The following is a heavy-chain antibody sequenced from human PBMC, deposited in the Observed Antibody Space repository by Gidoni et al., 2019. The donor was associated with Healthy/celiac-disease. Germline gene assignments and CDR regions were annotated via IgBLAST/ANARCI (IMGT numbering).Heavy chain of an antibody. Sequence: EVQLVESGGGWVQPGGSLRLSCGASGSTFSSYWTSWVRQPPGKGLEWVANIKQDGREKYYVDSVKGRFTISRDNAKDSLYLQMNSLRAEDTAVYYCAREDSGSYLRGGIYYYYGMDVWGQGTTVTVSS. D-gene: IGHD1-26*01. CDR2: IKQDGREK. J-gene: IGHJ6*02. V-gene: IGHV3-7*03. CDR3: AREDSGSYLRGGIYYYYGMDV. CDR1: GSTFSSYW.